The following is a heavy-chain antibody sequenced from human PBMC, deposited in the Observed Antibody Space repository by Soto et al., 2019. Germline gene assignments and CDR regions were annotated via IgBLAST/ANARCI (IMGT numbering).Heavy chain of an antibody. V-gene: IGHV3-23*01. CDR3: AKGRLGDYYTYLDV. J-gene: IGHJ6*03. CDR1: GFTFSSYA. CDR2: ISGSGGST. Sequence: GGSLRLSCAASGFTFSSYAMSWVRQAPGKGLEWVSAISGSGGSTYYADSVKGRFTISRDNSKNTLYLQMNSLRAEDTAVYYCAKGRLGDYYTYLDVWGKGPTVPVS.